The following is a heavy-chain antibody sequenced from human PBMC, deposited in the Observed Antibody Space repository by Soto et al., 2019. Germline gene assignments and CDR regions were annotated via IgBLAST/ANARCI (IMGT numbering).Heavy chain of an antibody. V-gene: IGHV3-15*01. Sequence: PGGSLRLSCAASGFTFSNAWMSWVRQAPGKGLEWVGRIKSKTDGGTTDYAAPVKGRFTISRDDSKNTLYLQMNSLKTEDTAVYYCTYNYYDDAFDIWGQGTTVTVSS. CDR2: IKSKTDGGTT. CDR1: GFTFSNAW. D-gene: IGHD3-22*01. J-gene: IGHJ3*02. CDR3: TYNYYDDAFDI.